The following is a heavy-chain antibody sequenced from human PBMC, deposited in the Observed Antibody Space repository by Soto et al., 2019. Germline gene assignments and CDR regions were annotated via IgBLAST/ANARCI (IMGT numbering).Heavy chain of an antibody. Sequence: SETLSLTCAVYGGSFSGYYWSWIRQPPGKGLEWIGEINHSGSTNYNPSLKSRVTISVDTSKNQFSLKLSSVTAADTAVYYCARSWGFVNSPPAWSRIKEYFQHWGQGTLVTVSS. CDR1: GGSFSGYY. D-gene: IGHD7-27*01. CDR3: ARSWGFVNSPPAWSRIKEYFQH. V-gene: IGHV4-34*01. J-gene: IGHJ1*01. CDR2: INHSGST.